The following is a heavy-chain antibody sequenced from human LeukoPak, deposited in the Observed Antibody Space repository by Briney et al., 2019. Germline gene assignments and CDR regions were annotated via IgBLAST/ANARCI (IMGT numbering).Heavy chain of an antibody. CDR2: MNPNSGNT. Sequence: AASVKVSCKAPGYTFTSYDINWVRQATGQGLEWMGWMNPNSGNTGYAQKFQGRVTMTRNTSISTAYMELSSLRSEDTAVYYCARGSDDFWSGQNWFDPWGQGTLVTVSS. J-gene: IGHJ5*02. D-gene: IGHD3-3*01. CDR3: ARGSDDFWSGQNWFDP. CDR1: GYTFTSYD. V-gene: IGHV1-8*01.